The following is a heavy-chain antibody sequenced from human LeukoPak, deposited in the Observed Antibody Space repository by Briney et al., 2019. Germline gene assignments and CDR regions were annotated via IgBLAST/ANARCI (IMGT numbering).Heavy chain of an antibody. J-gene: IGHJ4*02. CDR2: LYTNGNT. CDR3: ARGGPMTSKDY. Sequence: GGSLRLSCAASGFTVSSYYMSWVRQAPGKGLEWVSVLYTNGNTYYADSVKGRFTVSRDNSKNTLYLQMNTLRAEDTAVYYCARGGPMTSKDYWGQGTLVTVSS. D-gene: IGHD2-21*02. CDR1: GFTVSSYY. V-gene: IGHV3-66*01.